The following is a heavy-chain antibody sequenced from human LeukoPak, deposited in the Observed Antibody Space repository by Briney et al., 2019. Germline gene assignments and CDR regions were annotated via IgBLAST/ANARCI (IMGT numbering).Heavy chain of an antibody. D-gene: IGHD1-26*01. Sequence: GGSLRLSCAASGFSFRTYTMSWVRQAPGKGVEGVSSIPSSSASMYYADSVRGRFTISRDNAKNSLYLQMNSLKAEDTAVYSCVRVEDWGAAGNRMDYWGQGTLVTVSS. CDR2: IPSSSASM. CDR3: VRVEDWGAAGNRMDY. CDR1: GFSFRTYT. J-gene: IGHJ4*02. V-gene: IGHV3-21*01.